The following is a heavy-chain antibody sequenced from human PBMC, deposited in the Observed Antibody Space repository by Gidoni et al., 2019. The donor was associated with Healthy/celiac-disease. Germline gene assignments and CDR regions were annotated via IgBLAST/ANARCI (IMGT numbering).Heavy chain of an antibody. CDR2: INPSGGST. Sequence: QVQLVQSGAEVKKPGASVKVSCKASGYTFTSYYMHWVRQAPGQGLEWMGIINPSGGSTSYAQKFQGRVTMTRDTSTSTVYMELSSLRSEDTAVYYCARAPILVGATTSCAFDIWGQGTMVTVSS. V-gene: IGHV1-46*01. CDR1: GYTFTSYY. D-gene: IGHD1-26*01. J-gene: IGHJ3*02. CDR3: ARAPILVGATTSCAFDI.